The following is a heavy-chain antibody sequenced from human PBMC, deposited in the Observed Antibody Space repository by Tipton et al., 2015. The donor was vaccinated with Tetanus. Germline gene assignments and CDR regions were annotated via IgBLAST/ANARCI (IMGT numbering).Heavy chain of an antibody. CDR3: ARATSTGPAYNWFDP. V-gene: IGHV4-30-2*01. J-gene: IGHJ5*02. Sequence: TPSLTCAVSGGSISSGGYSWTWIRQPPGKGLQWIGYMYYSGTTHYNPSLKSRVTISIDRSKNQLSLKLTSVTAADTAVYYCARATSTGPAYNWFDPWGQGTLVTVSS. CDR2: MYYSGTT. CDR1: GGSISSGGYS. D-gene: IGHD2-8*02.